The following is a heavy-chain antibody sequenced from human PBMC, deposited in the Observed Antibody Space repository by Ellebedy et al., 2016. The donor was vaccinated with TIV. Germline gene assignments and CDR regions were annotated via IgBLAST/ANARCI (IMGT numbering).Heavy chain of an antibody. CDR1: GFTFSSYA. CDR2: ISGSGGDT. V-gene: IGHV3-23*01. D-gene: IGHD6-13*01. CDR3: AKSLIAAPDALTPRFDY. Sequence: GGSLRLXXAASGFTFSSYAMSWVRQAPGKGLEWVSAISGSGGDTYYADSVKGRFTISRDNSKNTLYLQMNSLKAEDTAIYYCAKSLIAAPDALTPRFDYWGQGTLVTVSS. J-gene: IGHJ4*02.